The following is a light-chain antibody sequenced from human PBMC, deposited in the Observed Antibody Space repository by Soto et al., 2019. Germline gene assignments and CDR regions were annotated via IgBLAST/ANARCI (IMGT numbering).Light chain of an antibody. CDR2: AAS. J-gene: IGKJ5*01. CDR1: QGIGND. Sequence: IQMTQSPSSLSASVGARVTITCRSGQGIGNDLAWFQQRPGKAPKLLIYAASALQSGVPSRFSATLYGTAGSLTITSLQTEDGTTYYGQHLFYSPITFGQGTLLDIK. V-gene: IGKV1-17*01. CDR3: QHLFYSPIT.